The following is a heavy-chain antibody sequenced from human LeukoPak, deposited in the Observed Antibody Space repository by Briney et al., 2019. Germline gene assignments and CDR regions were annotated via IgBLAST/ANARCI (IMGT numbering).Heavy chain of an antibody. Sequence: ASVKVSCKASGYTFTGYYMHWVRQAPGQGLEWMGWINPNSGGTNYAQKFQGWVTMTRDTSISTAYMELSRLRSDDTAVYYCARAIQLWPSRYFDYWGQGTLVTVSS. D-gene: IGHD5-18*01. CDR1: GYTFTGYY. CDR3: ARAIQLWPSRYFDY. V-gene: IGHV1-2*04. J-gene: IGHJ4*02. CDR2: INPNSGGT.